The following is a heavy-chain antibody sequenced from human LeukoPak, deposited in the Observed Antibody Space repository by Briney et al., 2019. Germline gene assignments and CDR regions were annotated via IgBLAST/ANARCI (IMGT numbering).Heavy chain of an antibody. D-gene: IGHD3-10*01. J-gene: IGHJ4*02. CDR2: INSDGSIT. Sequence: GGSLRLSCAASGFTFSSYWMHWVRQAPGKGLVWVSRINSDGSITTYADSVKGRFTIPRDNAKNTLYLQMNSLRAEDTAVYYCARGRYGSDFDYWGQGTLVTVSS. V-gene: IGHV3-74*01. CDR1: GFTFSSYW. CDR3: ARGRYGSDFDY.